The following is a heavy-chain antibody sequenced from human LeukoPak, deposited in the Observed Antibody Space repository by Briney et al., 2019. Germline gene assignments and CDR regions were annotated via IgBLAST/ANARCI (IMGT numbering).Heavy chain of an antibody. CDR3: AREMEGDYGSGTFFDL. CDR2: ISDGGDTI. CDR1: EFVLSDYY. V-gene: IGHV3-11*01. J-gene: IGHJ4*02. Sequence: GGSLRLSCAASEFVLSDYYMSWLRLAPGKGLEWVAYISDGGDTIYYPDSVKGRFTIPRDNAKNSLYLQMNGLRVEDTAVYYCAREMEGDYGSGTFFDLWGQGNMVTVSS. D-gene: IGHD3-10*01.